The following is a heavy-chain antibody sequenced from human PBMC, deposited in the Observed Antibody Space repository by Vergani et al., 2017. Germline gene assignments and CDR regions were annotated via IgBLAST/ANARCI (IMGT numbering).Heavy chain of an antibody. J-gene: IGHJ5*02. CDR1: GFTFSTYS. Sequence: EVQLVESGGGLVKPGGSLRLSCAASGFTFSTYSMNWVRQAPGKVLEWVSSISDSSTYKYYADSVKGRFTISRDNAKNSLYLQMNSLRAEDTAVYYCARDSVGIAAHNWFDPWGQGTLVTVSS. CDR3: ARDSVGIAAHNWFDP. V-gene: IGHV3-21*01. D-gene: IGHD6-6*01. CDR2: ISDSSTYK.